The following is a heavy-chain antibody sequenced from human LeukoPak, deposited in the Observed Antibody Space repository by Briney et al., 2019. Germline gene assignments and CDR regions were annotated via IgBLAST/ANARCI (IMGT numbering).Heavy chain of an antibody. V-gene: IGHV3-48*01. Sequence: PGGSLRLSCAASGFTFSSYSMNWVRQAPGKGLEWVSYISSSTTTTIYYADSVKGRFTISRDNAKNSLYLQINSLRAEDTVVFYCARSRSGSYFDYWGQGTLVTVSS. D-gene: IGHD1-26*01. J-gene: IGHJ4*02. CDR3: ARSRSGSYFDY. CDR2: ISSSTTTTI. CDR1: GFTFSSYS.